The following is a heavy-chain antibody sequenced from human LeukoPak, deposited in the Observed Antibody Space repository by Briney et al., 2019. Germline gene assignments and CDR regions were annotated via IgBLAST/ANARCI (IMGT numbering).Heavy chain of an antibody. Sequence: GGSLRLSCAASGFTFSSYCMSWVRQAPGKGLEWVANIKQEGSEKYYVDSVKGRFTISRDNAKNALYLQMNRLRAEETAVYYCARDHRTPGTPPLFDYWGQGTLVTVFS. D-gene: IGHD1-1*01. V-gene: IGHV3-7*01. J-gene: IGHJ4*02. CDR1: GFTFSSYC. CDR3: ARDHRTPGTPPLFDY. CDR2: IKQEGSEK.